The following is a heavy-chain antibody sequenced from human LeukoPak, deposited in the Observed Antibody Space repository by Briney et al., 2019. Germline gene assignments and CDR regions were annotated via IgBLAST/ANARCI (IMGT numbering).Heavy chain of an antibody. J-gene: IGHJ3*02. Sequence: PSETLSLTCSVSGDSIIDYYWNWIRQPPGKGLEWIGYVYYSGSTNYNPSLKSRVTISVDTSRTQFSLKLSSVTAADTAVYYCARYCSSTSCYFGAFDIWGQGTMVTVSS. CDR3: ARYCSSTSCYFGAFDI. V-gene: IGHV4-59*08. CDR1: GDSIIDYY. D-gene: IGHD2-2*01. CDR2: VYYSGST.